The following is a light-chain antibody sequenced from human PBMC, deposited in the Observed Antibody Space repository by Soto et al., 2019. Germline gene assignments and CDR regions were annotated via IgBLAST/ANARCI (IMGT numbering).Light chain of an antibody. CDR3: QHYNSWPPGYT. J-gene: IGKJ2*01. Sequence: EIVMTQSPATLSASPGERATLSCRASQSVSNSYLAWYQQKPGQPPRLLIYGASTRATGIPARFSGSGSGTESTLTISSLQSEDFAVYYCQHYNSWPPGYTFGQGTKLEIK. CDR1: QSVSNSY. V-gene: IGKV3-15*01. CDR2: GAS.